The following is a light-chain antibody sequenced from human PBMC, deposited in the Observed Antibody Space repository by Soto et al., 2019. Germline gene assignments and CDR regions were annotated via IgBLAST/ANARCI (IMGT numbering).Light chain of an antibody. CDR2: EVT. J-gene: IGLJ1*01. CDR3: CSYAGTSTPYV. CDR1: SSDVGSYNL. Sequence: QSVLTQPASVSGSPGQSITISCTGTSSDVGSYNLVSWYQQHPGKAPKLMISEVTKRPSGVSNRFSGSKSGNTASLTIFGFQAEDEADYFCCSYAGTSTPYVFGTGTKVTVL. V-gene: IGLV2-23*02.